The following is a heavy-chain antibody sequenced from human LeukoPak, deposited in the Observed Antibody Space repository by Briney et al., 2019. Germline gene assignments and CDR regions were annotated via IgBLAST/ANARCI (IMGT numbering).Heavy chain of an antibody. V-gene: IGHV3-23*01. D-gene: IGHD4-17*01. J-gene: IGHJ6*02. CDR2: ISGSGGST. Sequence: GGSLRLSCAASGFTFSSYAMSWVRQAPGKGLEWVSAISGSGGSTYYADSVKGRFTISRDNSKNTLYLQMNSLRAEDTAVYYCASGHYGDTYGLDVWGQGTTVTVSS. CDR1: GFTFSSYA. CDR3: ASGHYGDTYGLDV.